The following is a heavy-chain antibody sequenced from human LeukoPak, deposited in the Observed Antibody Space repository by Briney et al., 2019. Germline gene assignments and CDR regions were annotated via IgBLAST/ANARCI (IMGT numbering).Heavy chain of an antibody. D-gene: IGHD2-15*01. CDR1: GFTFNSYA. V-gene: IGHV3-23*01. J-gene: IGHJ5*01. CDR2: ISAGGSVT. CDR3: AKGAVVVAAQNWFDS. Sequence: GVSLRLSCAASGFTFNSYAMTWVRQAPGKGLEWVSSISAGGSVTYYGDSVEGRFTISRDNSRNTLFLQLNSPRAEDTALYYCAKGAVVVAAQNWFDSWGQGTLVTVSS.